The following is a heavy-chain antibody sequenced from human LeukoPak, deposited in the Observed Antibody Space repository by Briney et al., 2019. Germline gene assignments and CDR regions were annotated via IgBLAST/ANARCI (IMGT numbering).Heavy chain of an antibody. Sequence: SQTLSLTCTVSGGSISSGGYYWSWIRQHPGKGLEWIGYIYYSGSTYYNPSLKSRVTLSVDTSKNQFSLKLSSVTAADTAVYYCARDPFGDAFDIWGQGTMVTVSS. J-gene: IGHJ3*02. CDR2: IYYSGST. V-gene: IGHV4-31*03. D-gene: IGHD3-10*01. CDR1: GGSISSGGYY. CDR3: ARDPFGDAFDI.